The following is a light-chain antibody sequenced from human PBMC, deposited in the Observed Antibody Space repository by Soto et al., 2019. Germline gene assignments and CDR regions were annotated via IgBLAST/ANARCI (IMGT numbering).Light chain of an antibody. CDR3: QPYDNSPT. CDR2: GAS. V-gene: IGKV3-20*01. CDR1: QSVSNTY. J-gene: IGKJ1*01. Sequence: DIVLTQSPGTLSLSAGERATLYCRASQSVSNTYLAWYHHKPGQAPTVLIYGASIRATGIPDRFSGSGSGAYFTLTISILEPEDSAVYYCQPYDNSPTFGQGTKVEIK.